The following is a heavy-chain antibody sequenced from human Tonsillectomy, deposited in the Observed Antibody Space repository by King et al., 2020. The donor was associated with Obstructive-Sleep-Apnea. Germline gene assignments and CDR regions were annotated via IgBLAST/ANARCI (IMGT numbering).Heavy chain of an antibody. CDR2: IRSKAYGGTT. Sequence: VQLVESGGGLVQPGRSLRLSCTASGFTFGDYAMSWFRQAPGKGLEWVGFIRSKAYGGTTEYAASVEGRFTISRDDSKSIAYLQMNSLKTEDTAVYYCTRVSLVRGGRDLYFDYWGQGTLVTVSS. CDR3: TRVSLVRGGRDLYFDY. J-gene: IGHJ4*02. V-gene: IGHV3-49*03. CDR1: GFTFGDYA. D-gene: IGHD3-10*01.